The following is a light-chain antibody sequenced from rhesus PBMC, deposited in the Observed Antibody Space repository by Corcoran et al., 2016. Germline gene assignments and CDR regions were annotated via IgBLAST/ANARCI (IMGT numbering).Light chain of an antibody. V-gene: IGKV1-74*01. Sequence: DIQMTQSPSSLSASVGDRVTITCRASEHINNYLNWYQQKPGKAPKLLIFEAFSLQGGAPSRFSGSGAGTEDTLTISSRQPEDVGTYYCQHGFGIPLTFGGGTKVDLK. J-gene: IGKJ4*01. CDR1: EHINNY. CDR2: EAF. CDR3: QHGFGIPLT.